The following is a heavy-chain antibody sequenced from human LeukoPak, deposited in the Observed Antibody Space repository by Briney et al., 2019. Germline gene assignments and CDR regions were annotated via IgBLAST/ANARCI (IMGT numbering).Heavy chain of an antibody. D-gene: IGHD6-13*01. CDR2: IYPGDSDT. J-gene: IGHJ4*02. CDR3: ATYGRVRAAASNFDY. Sequence: GESLKISCKGSGYSFTSYWIGWVRQMPGKGLEWMGIIYPGDSDTRYSPSFQGQVTISADKSISTAYLQWSSLKASDTAMYYCATYGRVRAAASNFDYWGQGTLVTVPS. CDR1: GYSFTSYW. V-gene: IGHV5-51*01.